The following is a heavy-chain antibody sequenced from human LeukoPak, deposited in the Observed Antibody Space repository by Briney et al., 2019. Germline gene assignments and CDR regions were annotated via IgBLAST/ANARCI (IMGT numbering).Heavy chain of an antibody. Sequence: PGGSLRLSCAASGFTFSSYSMNWVRRAPGKGLEWVSSISSSSYIYYADSVKGRFTISRDNAKNSLYLQMNSLRAEDTAVYYCARDPRCCSSTSCKYYYYYYMDVWGKGTTVTVSS. CDR2: ISSSSYI. CDR3: ARDPRCCSSTSCKYYYYYYMDV. V-gene: IGHV3-21*01. J-gene: IGHJ6*03. D-gene: IGHD2-2*01. CDR1: GFTFSSYS.